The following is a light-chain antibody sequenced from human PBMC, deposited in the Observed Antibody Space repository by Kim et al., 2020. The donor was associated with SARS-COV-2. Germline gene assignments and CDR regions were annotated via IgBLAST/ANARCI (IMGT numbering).Light chain of an antibody. CDR3: QQSYSIPWT. CDR1: QSITNY. Sequence: AAVGDRVTITSRTSQSITNYLTWFQQKPGKAPKLLIYSTPTLQSGVPSRFTGGGSGTDFTLTISSLQPEDFATYYCQQSYSIPWTFGQGTKVDIK. CDR2: STP. V-gene: IGKV1-39*01. J-gene: IGKJ1*01.